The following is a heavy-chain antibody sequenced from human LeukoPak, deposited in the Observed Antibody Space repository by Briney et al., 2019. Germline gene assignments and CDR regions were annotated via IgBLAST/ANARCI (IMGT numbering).Heavy chain of an antibody. Sequence: PGGSLRLSCVASGFTFSSYWMSWVRQAPGKGLEWVANIKQDGSEKYYVDSVKGRFTISRDNAKNSLYLQMNSLRAEDTAVYYCAREDDSSGYYYVWYYYYYMDVWGKGTTVTVSS. J-gene: IGHJ6*03. CDR3: AREDDSSGYYYVWYYYYYMDV. V-gene: IGHV3-7*01. CDR2: IKQDGSEK. CDR1: GFTFSSYW. D-gene: IGHD3-22*01.